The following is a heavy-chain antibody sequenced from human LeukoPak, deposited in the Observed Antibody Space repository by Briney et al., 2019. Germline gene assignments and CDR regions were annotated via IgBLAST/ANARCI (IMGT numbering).Heavy chain of an antibody. CDR3: AREGTAAAGINYYYGMGV. Sequence: GGSLRLSCAASGFTFSSYWMHWVRQAPGKGLVWVSRINSDGSSTSYADSVKGRFTISRDNAKNALYLQMNSLRAEDTAVYYCAREGTAAAGINYYYGMGVWGQGTTVTVSS. D-gene: IGHD6-13*01. CDR1: GFTFSSYW. J-gene: IGHJ6*02. V-gene: IGHV3-74*01. CDR2: INSDGSST.